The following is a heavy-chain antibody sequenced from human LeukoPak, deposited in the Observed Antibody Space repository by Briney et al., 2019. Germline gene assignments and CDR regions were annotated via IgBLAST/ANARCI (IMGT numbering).Heavy chain of an antibody. Sequence: ASVKVSCKASGYTFTSYDINWVRQATGQGLEWMGWMNPNSGNTGYAQKFQGRDTMTRNTSISTAYMELSSLRSEDTAVYYCARAPEPGYYYYYYMDVWGKGTTVTVSS. D-gene: IGHD3-10*01. CDR1: GYTFTSYD. CDR2: MNPNSGNT. CDR3: ARAPEPGYYYYYYMDV. J-gene: IGHJ6*03. V-gene: IGHV1-8*01.